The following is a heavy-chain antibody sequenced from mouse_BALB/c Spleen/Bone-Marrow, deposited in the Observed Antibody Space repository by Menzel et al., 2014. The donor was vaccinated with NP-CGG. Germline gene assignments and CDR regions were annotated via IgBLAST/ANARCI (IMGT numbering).Heavy chain of an antibody. J-gene: IGHJ1*01. Sequence: EVQGVESGGGLVKPGGSLKLSCAASGFTFSSYALSWVRQTPEKRLGWVATITIGGSYTFYPDSVRGRFTISRDNAKNTLYLQMSSLRSEDTAMYYCARRGENSLLRPRYFDVWGAGTTVTVSS. V-gene: IGHV5-9-3*01. CDR1: GFTFSSYA. D-gene: IGHD1-2*01. CDR3: ARRGENSLLRPRYFDV. CDR2: ITIGGSYT.